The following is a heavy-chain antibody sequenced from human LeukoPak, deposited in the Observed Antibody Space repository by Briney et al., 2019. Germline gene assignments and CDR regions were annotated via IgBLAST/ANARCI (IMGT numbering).Heavy chain of an antibody. V-gene: IGHV4-39*01. CDR3: ARRSRLDYYGSGSYSDY. D-gene: IGHD3-10*01. CDR1: GGSISSSSYY. CDR2: IYYSGST. J-gene: IGHJ4*02. Sequence: SETLSLTCTVSGGSISSSSYYWGWIRQPPGKGLEWIGSIYYSGSTYYNPSLKSRVTISVDTSKNQFSLKLSSVTAADTAVYYCARRSRLDYYGSGSYSDYWGQGTLVTVSS.